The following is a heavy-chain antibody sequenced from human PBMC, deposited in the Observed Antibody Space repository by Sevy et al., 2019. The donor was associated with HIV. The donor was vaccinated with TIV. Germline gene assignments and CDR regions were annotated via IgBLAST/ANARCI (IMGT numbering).Heavy chain of an antibody. CDR2: ISYDGSNK. Sequence: GGSLRLSCAASGFTFSSYGMHWVRQAPGKGLEWVAVISYDGSNKYYADSVKGGFTNSRDNSKNTLYLQMNSLRAEDTAVYYCAKGPYYYGSGSYYNRGWDFDYWGQGTLVTVSS. CDR3: AKGPYYYGSGSYYNRGWDFDY. V-gene: IGHV3-30*18. CDR1: GFTFSSYG. D-gene: IGHD3-10*01. J-gene: IGHJ4*02.